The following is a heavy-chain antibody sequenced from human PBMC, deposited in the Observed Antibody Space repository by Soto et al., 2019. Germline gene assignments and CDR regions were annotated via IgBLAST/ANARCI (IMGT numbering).Heavy chain of an antibody. V-gene: IGHV1-18*04. CDR1: GYTFSGYS. D-gene: IGHD2-21*01. CDR2: ICGYNGNT. Sequence: QVVLEQSGGEVKKPGASVKVSCKASGYTFSGYSITWVRQAPGQGLEWMGRICGYNGNTNYARTLRGRLTLTTDTSTSTAYMELRSLTSDDTAVYYCARDVFCGGAPACPDMDVWGQGTTVTVSS. J-gene: IGHJ6*02. CDR3: ARDVFCGGAPACPDMDV.